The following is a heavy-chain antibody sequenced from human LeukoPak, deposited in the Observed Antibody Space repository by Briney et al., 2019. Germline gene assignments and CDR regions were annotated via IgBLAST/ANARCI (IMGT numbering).Heavy chain of an antibody. CDR1: GGSISSYY. CDR3: ARVSEYYDFWSGFSFDY. J-gene: IGHJ4*02. D-gene: IGHD3-3*01. Sequence: SETLSLTCTVSGGSISSYYWSWIRQPPGKGLEWIGYIYYSGSTNYNPSLKSRVTISVDTSKNQFSLKLSSVTAADTAVYYCARVSEYYDFWSGFSFDYWGQGTLVTVSS. CDR2: IYYSGST. V-gene: IGHV4-59*01.